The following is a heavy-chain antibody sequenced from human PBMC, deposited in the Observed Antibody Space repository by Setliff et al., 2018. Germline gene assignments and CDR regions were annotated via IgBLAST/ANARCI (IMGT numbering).Heavy chain of an antibody. CDR3: ATTTLGRYCSGGRCYWTWLDS. Sequence: PSETLSLTCTVSGGSISSYYWSWIRQPPGKGLEWIGYIYASGSTNYNPSLKSRVTISVDTSKNQFSLKLTSVTAADTAVYYCATTTLGRYCSGGRCYWTWLDSWAQGTLVTVSS. V-gene: IGHV4-59*12. CDR2: IYASGST. J-gene: IGHJ5*01. CDR1: GGSISSYY. D-gene: IGHD2-15*01.